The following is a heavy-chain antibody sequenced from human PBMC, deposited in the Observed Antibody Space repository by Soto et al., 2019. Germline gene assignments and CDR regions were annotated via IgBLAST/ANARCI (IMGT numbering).Heavy chain of an antibody. V-gene: IGHV1-3*01. J-gene: IGHJ6*02. CDR2: INAGNGNT. CDR3: VVAAAAYYYYYGMDV. Sequence: ASVKVSCKASGYTFTGYAMHWVRQAPGQRLEWMGWINAGNGNTKYSQKFQGRVTITRDTSASTAYMELSSLRSEDTAVYYCVVAAAAYYYYYGMDVWGQGTTVTVSS. CDR1: GYTFTGYA. D-gene: IGHD6-13*01.